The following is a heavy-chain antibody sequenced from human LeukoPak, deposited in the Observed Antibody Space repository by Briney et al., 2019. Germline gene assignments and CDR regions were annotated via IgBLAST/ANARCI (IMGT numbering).Heavy chain of an antibody. J-gene: IGHJ4*02. Sequence: GGSLRLSCAASGFTVSSNYMNWVRQAPGKGLEWVSTISGSGGTTYYADSVKGRFTISRDNSKNTLYLQMNSLRAEDTAVYYCATPPIVGATMPFDYWGQGTLVTVSS. CDR3: ATPPIVGATMPFDY. CDR2: ISGSGGTT. CDR1: GFTVSSNY. D-gene: IGHD1-26*01. V-gene: IGHV3-23*01.